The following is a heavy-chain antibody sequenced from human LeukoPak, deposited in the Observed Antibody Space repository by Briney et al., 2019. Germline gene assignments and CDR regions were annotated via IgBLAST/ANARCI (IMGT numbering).Heavy chain of an antibody. CDR1: GFTFSSYA. CDR2: ISGSGGST. CDR3: AKDQEDTAMVTMPYPFDY. J-gene: IGHJ4*02. Sequence: GGSLRLSCAASGFTFSSYAMSWVRQAPGKGLEWVSAISGSGGSTYYADSVKGRFTISRDNSKNTLYLQMNSLRAEDTAVYYCAKDQEDTAMVTMPYPFDYWGQGTLVTVSS. V-gene: IGHV3-23*01. D-gene: IGHD5-18*01.